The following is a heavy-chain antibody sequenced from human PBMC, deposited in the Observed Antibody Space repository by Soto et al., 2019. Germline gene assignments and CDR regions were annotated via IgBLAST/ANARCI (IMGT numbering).Heavy chain of an antibody. CDR1: GFSLNTRGVG. V-gene: IGHV2-5*02. D-gene: IGHD3-9*01. CDR3: AHRRGDLLNGHYYFDY. CDR2: ISWDGEK. J-gene: IGHJ4*02. Sequence: SGPTLVNPTQTLTLTCTFSGFSLNTRGVGVGWIRQPPGKALEWLALISWDGEKRYSPSLKSRLTITKDTSENQVVLTMTNMDPVDTATYYCAHRRGDLLNGHYYFDYWGQGTLVTV.